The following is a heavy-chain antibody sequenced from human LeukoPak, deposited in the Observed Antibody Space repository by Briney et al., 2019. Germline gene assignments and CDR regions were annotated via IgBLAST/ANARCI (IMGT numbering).Heavy chain of an antibody. CDR2: ISYDRSNK. CDR3: ARDFYDFWSGYYGGGYYYYGMDV. CDR1: VFTFSSYA. Sequence: GGSLRLSCSSSVFTFSSYAMHWVRQAPGKGLEWVAGISYDRSNKYYADSVKGRFTISRDNSKNTVYLQMNSLRAEDTAVYYCARDFYDFWSGYYGGGYYYYGMDVWGQGTTVTVSS. V-gene: IGHV3-30-3*01. D-gene: IGHD3-3*01. J-gene: IGHJ6*02.